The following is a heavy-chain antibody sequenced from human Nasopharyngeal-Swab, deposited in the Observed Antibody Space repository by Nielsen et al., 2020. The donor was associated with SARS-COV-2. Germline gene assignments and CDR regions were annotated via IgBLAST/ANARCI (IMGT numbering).Heavy chain of an antibody. D-gene: IGHD2-15*01. J-gene: IGHJ5*02. CDR3: AREAATRPTNWFDP. Sequence: VRQAPGKGLEWVANIKQDGSEKYYVDSVKGRFTISRDNAKNSPYLQMNSLRAEDTAVYYCAREAATRPTNWFDPWGQGTLVTVSS. V-gene: IGHV3-7*01. CDR2: IKQDGSEK.